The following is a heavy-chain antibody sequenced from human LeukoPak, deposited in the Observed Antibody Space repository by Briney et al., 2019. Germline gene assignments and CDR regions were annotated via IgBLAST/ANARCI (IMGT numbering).Heavy chain of an antibody. V-gene: IGHV3-30-3*01. CDR3: AGLLGWPLDY. CDR2: ISYDGSNK. D-gene: IGHD2-15*01. Sequence: GGSLRLSCAASGFTFSSYAMHWVRQAPGKGLEWVAVISYDGSNKYYADSVKGRFTISRDNSKNTLYLQMNSLRAEDTAVYYCAGLLGWPLDYWGQGTLVTDSS. J-gene: IGHJ4*02. CDR1: GFTFSSYA.